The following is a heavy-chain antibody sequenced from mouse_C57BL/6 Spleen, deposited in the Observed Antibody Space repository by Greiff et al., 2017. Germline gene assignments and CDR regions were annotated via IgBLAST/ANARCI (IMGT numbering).Heavy chain of an antibody. CDR2: INPSNGGT. Sequence: QVQLQQPGTELVKPGASVKLSCKASGYTFTSYWMHWVKQRPGQGLGWIGNINPSNGGTNYNEKFKSKATLTVDKSSSTAYMQLSSLTSEDSAVYYCAPGPYYDYEAWFAYWGQGTLVTVSA. CDR1: GYTFTSYW. CDR3: APGPYYDYEAWFAY. J-gene: IGHJ3*01. D-gene: IGHD2-4*01. V-gene: IGHV1-53*01.